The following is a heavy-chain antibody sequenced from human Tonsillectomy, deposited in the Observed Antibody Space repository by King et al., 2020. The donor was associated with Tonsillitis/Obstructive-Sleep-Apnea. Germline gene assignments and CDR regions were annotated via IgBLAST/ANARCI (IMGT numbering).Heavy chain of an antibody. CDR1: GFTFSSYT. CDR3: AKGHGDHDSFVI. D-gene: IGHD4-17*01. J-gene: IGHJ3*02. V-gene: IGHV3-23*04. CDR2: ITGTGFST. Sequence: VQLVESGGGLVQPGGSLRLSCAASGFTFSSYTMNWVRQAPGKGLEWISFITGTGFSTYYADSVKGRFTISRDNSKNTLHLQMNGLRAEDTAVDFCAKGHGDHDSFVIWGQGTMVTVSS.